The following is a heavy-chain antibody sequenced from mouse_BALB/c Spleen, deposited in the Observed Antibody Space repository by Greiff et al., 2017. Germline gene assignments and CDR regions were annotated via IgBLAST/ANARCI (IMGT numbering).Heavy chain of an antibody. V-gene: IGHV5-6*01. D-gene: IGHD1-2*01. CDR1: GFTFSSYG. J-gene: IGHJ2*01. CDR3: ARQVYGSYYFDY. Sequence: EVQVVESGGDLVKPGGSLKLSCAASGFTFSSYGMSWVRQTPDKRLEWVATISSGGSYTYYPDSVKGRFTISRDNAKNTLYLQMSSLKSEDTAMYYCARQVYGSYYFDYWGQGTTLTVSS. CDR2: ISSGGSYT.